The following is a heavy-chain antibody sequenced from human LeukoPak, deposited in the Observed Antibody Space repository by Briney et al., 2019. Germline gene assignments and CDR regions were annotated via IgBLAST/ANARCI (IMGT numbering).Heavy chain of an antibody. J-gene: IGHJ4*02. CDR2: IYCDDEK. Sequence: SGPTLAKPTQTLTLTCIFSGFSLNTSEVRVGWIRQPPGKALEWHAPIYCDDEKRYSPSLKSRLTITKDTSKNQVVLTMTNMDPVDTATYYCAQRRGYYVSGDFDYWGQGTLVTVSS. V-gene: IGHV2-5*02. CDR1: GFSLNTSEVR. D-gene: IGHD3-10*01. CDR3: AQRRGYYVSGDFDY.